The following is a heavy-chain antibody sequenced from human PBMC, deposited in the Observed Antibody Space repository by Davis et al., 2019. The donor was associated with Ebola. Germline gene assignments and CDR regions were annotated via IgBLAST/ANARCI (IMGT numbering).Heavy chain of an antibody. D-gene: IGHD6-19*01. CDR1: GGSISSYY. J-gene: IGHJ4*02. CDR3: ARYSSGWYDY. CDR2: IYYSGST. Sequence: SETLSLTCTVSGGSISSYYWSWIRQPPGKGLEWIGYIYYSGSTNYNPSLKSRVTISVDTSKNQFSLKLSSVTAADTAVYYCARYSSGWYDYWGQGTLVTVFS. V-gene: IGHV4-59*01.